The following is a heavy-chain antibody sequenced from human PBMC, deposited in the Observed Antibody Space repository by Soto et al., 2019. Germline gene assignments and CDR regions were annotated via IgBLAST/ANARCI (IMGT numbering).Heavy chain of an antibody. J-gene: IGHJ4*02. Sequence: ASLKVSCKASGYTFTSYDIYWVRQATGQGLEWMGWLNPNTGDSGYAQKFQGRITVTSDTSISTVHMELSSLRSEDTAVYYCARRAETNGWNGFGADKYYFDFWGQGTLVTVSS. CDR1: GYTFTSYD. CDR2: LNPNTGDS. V-gene: IGHV1-8*01. D-gene: IGHD3-3*01. CDR3: ARRAETNGWNGFGADKYYFDF.